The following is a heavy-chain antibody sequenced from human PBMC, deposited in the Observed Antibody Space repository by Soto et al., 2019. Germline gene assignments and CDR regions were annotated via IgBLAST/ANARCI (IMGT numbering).Heavy chain of an antibody. V-gene: IGHV3-23*01. CDR1: GFTFIDYA. CDR2: ISTAVHST. J-gene: IGHJ5*02. D-gene: IGHD3-3*01. CDR3: AKGSGFRVILNT. Sequence: EVQLLDSEGGLVQPGGSLRLSCAASGFTFIDYAMSWVRQAPGQGLEWVSTISTAVHSTFSADSVKGRFTISRDNSKNTLCLQMSSMRAEATAFYFFAKGSGFRVILNTLGLGCLVTDSS.